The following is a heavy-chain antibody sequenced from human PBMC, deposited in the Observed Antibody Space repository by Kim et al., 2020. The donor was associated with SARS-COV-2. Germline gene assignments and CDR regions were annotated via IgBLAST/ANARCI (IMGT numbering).Heavy chain of an antibody. Sequence: GGSLRLSCAASGFTFSSYGMHWVRQAPGKGLEWVAVISYEGSNKYYADSVKGRFTISRDNSKNTLYLQMNSLRAEDTAVYYCAKDRRYYDILTGYYPMATNYYYYGMDVWGQGTTVTVSS. J-gene: IGHJ6*02. CDR1: GFTFSSYG. D-gene: IGHD3-9*01. V-gene: IGHV3-30*18. CDR2: ISYEGSNK. CDR3: AKDRRYYDILTGYYPMATNYYYYGMDV.